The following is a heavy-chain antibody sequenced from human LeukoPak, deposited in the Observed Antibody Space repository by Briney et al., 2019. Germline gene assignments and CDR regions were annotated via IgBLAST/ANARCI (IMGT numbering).Heavy chain of an antibody. D-gene: IGHD2-2*02. CDR3: ARLGCGSTSCYKIWFDP. J-gene: IGHJ5*02. Sequence: KPSETLSLTCAVSGFSISSGDYWGWIRQPPGEGLEWVGTIYHTGTTYYNPSLKSRVTIPVDTSSNQFSLRLSSVTAADTAVYYCARLGCGSTSCYKIWFDPWGQGTLVTVSS. CDR1: GFSISSGDY. V-gene: IGHV4-38-2*01. CDR2: IYHTGTT.